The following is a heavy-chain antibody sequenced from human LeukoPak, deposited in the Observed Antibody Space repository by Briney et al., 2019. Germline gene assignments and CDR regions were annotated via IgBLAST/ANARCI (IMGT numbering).Heavy chain of an antibody. Sequence: ASLKVSCKASGYTFTDYYMHWVRQAPGQGLEWMGWVNVNRGGTNYAQRFQGRVTMTRDTSITIAYMELSRLKSDDTAVYYCARRYCSSTSCYYFDYWGQGTLVTVSS. J-gene: IGHJ4*02. CDR2: VNVNRGGT. CDR1: GYTFTDYY. CDR3: ARRYCSSTSCYYFDY. V-gene: IGHV1-2*02. D-gene: IGHD2-2*01.